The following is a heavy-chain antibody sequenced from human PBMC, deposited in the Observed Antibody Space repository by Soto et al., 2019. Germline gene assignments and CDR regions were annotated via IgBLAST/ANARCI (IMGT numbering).Heavy chain of an antibody. V-gene: IGHV3-11*01. D-gene: IGHD3-10*01. CDR1: GFTFSDYY. J-gene: IGHJ4*02. Sequence: GGSLRLSCAASGFTFSDYYMSWIRQAPGKGLEWVSYISSSGSTIYYADSVKGRFTISRDNAKNSLYLQMNSLRAEDTAVYYCASYNYYGSGSPALDYWGQGTLVTVSS. CDR3: ASYNYYGSGSPALDY. CDR2: ISSSGSTI.